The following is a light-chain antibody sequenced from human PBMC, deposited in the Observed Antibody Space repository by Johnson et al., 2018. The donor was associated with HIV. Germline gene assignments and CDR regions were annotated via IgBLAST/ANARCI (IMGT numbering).Light chain of an antibody. CDR2: DNN. CDR3: GTWDTRLSVLYV. Sequence: QSVLTQPPSVSAAPGQKVNISCSGSSSNIGRNYVSWYQQVPGTAPKLLIYDNNKRPSGIPDRFSGSKSGTSATLGITGLQTGDEADYYCGTWDTRLSVLYVFGSGTKVTVL. CDR1: SSNIGRNY. J-gene: IGLJ1*01. V-gene: IGLV1-51*01.